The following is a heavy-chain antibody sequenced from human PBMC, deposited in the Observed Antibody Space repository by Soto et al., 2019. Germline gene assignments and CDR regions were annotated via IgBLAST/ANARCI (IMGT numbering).Heavy chain of an antibody. J-gene: IGHJ4*02. Sequence: QVQLVESGGGVVQPGRSLRLSCAASGFTFSSYGMHWVRQAPGKGLEWVAVISYDGSNKYYADSVKGRFTISRDNSKNPLYLQMNSLRAEDTAVYYCAKGSGDPAPFDYWGQGTLVTVSS. V-gene: IGHV3-30*18. CDR2: ISYDGSNK. CDR3: AKGSGDPAPFDY. CDR1: GFTFSSYG.